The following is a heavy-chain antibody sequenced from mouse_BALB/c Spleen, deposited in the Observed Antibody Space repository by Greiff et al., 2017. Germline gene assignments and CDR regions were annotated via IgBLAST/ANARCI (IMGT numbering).Heavy chain of an antibody. V-gene: IGHV1S29*02. CDR2: IYPYNGGT. CDR3: ARGPDYSSSYYAMDY. J-gene: IGHJ4*01. Sequence: VQLQQSGPELVKPGASVKISCKASGYTFTYYNMHWVKQSHGKSLEWIGYIYPYNGGTVYNQKFKSKATLTVDNSSSTAYMELRSLTSEDSAVYYCARGPDYSSSYYAMDYWGQGTSVTVSS. CDR1: GYTFTYYN. D-gene: IGHD1-1*01.